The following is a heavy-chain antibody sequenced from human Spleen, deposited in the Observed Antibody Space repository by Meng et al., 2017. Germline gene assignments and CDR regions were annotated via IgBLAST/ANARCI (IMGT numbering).Heavy chain of an antibody. J-gene: IGHJ4*02. CDR2: INHSGST. D-gene: IGHD4-11*01. CDR3: ARGPTTMAHDFDY. V-gene: IGHV4-34*01. Sequence: QVQLQTWGAGLLKPSATLSLTCVVSGGSFSDYYWSWIRQPPGKGLEWIGEINHSGSTNYNPSLESRATISVDTSQNNLSLKLSSVTAADSAVYYCARGPTTMAHDFDYWGQGTLVTVSS. CDR1: GGSFSDYY.